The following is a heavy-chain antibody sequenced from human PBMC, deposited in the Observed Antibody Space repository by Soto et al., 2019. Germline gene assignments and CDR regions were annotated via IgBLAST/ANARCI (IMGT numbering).Heavy chain of an antibody. CDR2: INAGNGNT. D-gene: IGHD3-10*01. J-gene: IGHJ5*02. Sequence: ASVKVSCKASGYTFTSYAMHWVRQAPGQRLEWMGWINAGNGNTRYSQKFQGRVTITRDTSASTAYMELSSLRSEDTAVYYCARESRYYYGSGSYIRSFDPWGQGTLVTVSS. V-gene: IGHV1-3*01. CDR1: GYTFTSYA. CDR3: ARESRYYYGSGSYIRSFDP.